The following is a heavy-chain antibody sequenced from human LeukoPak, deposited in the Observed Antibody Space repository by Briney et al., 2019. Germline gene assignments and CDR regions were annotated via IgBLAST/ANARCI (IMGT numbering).Heavy chain of an antibody. V-gene: IGHV4-4*07. CDR3: ARDRDYCSSTSCYYNWFDP. Sequence: SETLSLTCTVSGGSISSYYWSWIRQPAGKGLEWIGRIYTSGSTNYNPSLKSRVTMSVDTSKNQFSLKLSSVTAADTAVYYCARDRDYCSSTSCYYNWFDPWGQGTLVTVSS. D-gene: IGHD2-2*01. J-gene: IGHJ5*02. CDR1: GGSISSYY. CDR2: IYTSGST.